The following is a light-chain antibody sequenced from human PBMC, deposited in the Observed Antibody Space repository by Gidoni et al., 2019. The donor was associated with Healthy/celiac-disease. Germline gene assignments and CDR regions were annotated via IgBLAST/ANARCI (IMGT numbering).Light chain of an antibody. CDR2: AAS. CDR3: QQSYSTPRT. V-gene: IGKV1-39*01. Sequence: GDRVTITCRASQSISSYLNWYQQKPGKAPKLLIYAASSLQSGVPSRFSGSGSGTDFTLTISSLQPEDFATYYCQQSYSTPRTFGQGTKVEIK. CDR1: QSISSY. J-gene: IGKJ1*01.